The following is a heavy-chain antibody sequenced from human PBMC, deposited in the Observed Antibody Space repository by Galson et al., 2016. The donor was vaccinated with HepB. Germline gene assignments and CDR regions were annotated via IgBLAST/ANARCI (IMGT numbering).Heavy chain of an antibody. CDR3: TKHEVRTHDH. J-gene: IGHJ4*02. V-gene: IGHV3-23*05. Sequence: SLRLSCAVSGFTFSKAWMSWVRQAPGKGLEWVSAIHLAGRDIYYADSVRGRFTISRDDSNSMLYLQMNSLRPEDSALYYCTKHEVRTHDHWGQGTLVTVSS. D-gene: IGHD3-22*01. CDR1: GFTFSKAW. CDR2: IHLAGRDI.